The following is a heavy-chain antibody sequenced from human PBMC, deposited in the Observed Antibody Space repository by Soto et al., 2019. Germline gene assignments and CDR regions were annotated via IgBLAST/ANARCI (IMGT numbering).Heavy chain of an antibody. CDR1: GFSLSTSGVG. CDR3: AHEVALGGGSYQLFEV. J-gene: IGHJ3*01. CDR2: IYWDDDK. Sequence: SCPKLVNPTQTLTLTCTFSGFSLSTSGVGVGWIRQPPGKALEWLALIYWDDDKRYSPSLKSRLNITKDTSKNQVVLTMTNMDPVDTATYGCAHEVALGGGSYQLFEVWRQGTMVTVSS. V-gene: IGHV2-5*02. D-gene: IGHD2-15*01.